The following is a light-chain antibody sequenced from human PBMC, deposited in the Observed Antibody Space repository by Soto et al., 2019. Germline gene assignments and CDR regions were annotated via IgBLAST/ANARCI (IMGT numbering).Light chain of an antibody. CDR3: CSYAGSYTLYV. Sequence: QSVLTQPRSVSGSPAQSVTISCTGTSSDVGGYNFVSWYQQHPGKVPKLMIYDVTKRPSGVPNRFSGSKSGNTASLTISALQAEDEADYYCCSYAGSYTLYVFGTGTKVTVL. V-gene: IGLV2-11*01. CDR2: DVT. J-gene: IGLJ1*01. CDR1: SSDVGGYNF.